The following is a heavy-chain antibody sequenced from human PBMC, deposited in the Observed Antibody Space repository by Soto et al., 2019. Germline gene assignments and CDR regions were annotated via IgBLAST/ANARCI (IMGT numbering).Heavy chain of an antibody. Sequence: EVQLVESGGGLVQPGGSLRLSCAAYGFTFSSYEMNWVRQAPGKGLEWVSYISSSGSTIYYADSVKGRFTISRDNAKNSLYLQMNSLRAEDTAVYYCARAMVRGVYGMDVWGQGTTVTVSS. V-gene: IGHV3-48*03. J-gene: IGHJ6*02. D-gene: IGHD3-10*01. CDR3: ARAMVRGVYGMDV. CDR2: ISSSGSTI. CDR1: GFTFSSYE.